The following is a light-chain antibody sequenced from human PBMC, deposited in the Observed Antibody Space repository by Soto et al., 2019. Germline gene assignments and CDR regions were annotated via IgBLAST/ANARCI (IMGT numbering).Light chain of an antibody. J-gene: IGLJ1*01. CDR3: QPYDSSLSNV. CDR1: GSNIGAGYD. V-gene: IGLV1-40*01. Sequence: QSVLTQPPSVSGAPGQRVTISCTGSGSNIGAGYDVHWYQQLPGTAPKLLIYGNSNRPSGVPDRFSGSKSGTSASLAITGLQAEDEADYYCQPYDSSLSNVFGTGTKVTVL. CDR2: GNS.